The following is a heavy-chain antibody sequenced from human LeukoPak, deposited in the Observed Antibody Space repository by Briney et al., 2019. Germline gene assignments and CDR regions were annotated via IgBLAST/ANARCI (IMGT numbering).Heavy chain of an antibody. Sequence: GESLNISCLASVYSFTKYSIGGVCEMPGKGLEWMGIIYPSDSDTCYRSSSQGQVTISAEKSISTAYLQWSSLQASDAAMYYCVRLFRNWSDGGVDQWGQGTLVTVSS. CDR1: VYSFTKYS. V-gene: IGHV5-51*01. CDR2: IYPSDSDT. D-gene: IGHD1-1*01. J-gene: IGHJ4*02. CDR3: VRLFRNWSDGGVDQ.